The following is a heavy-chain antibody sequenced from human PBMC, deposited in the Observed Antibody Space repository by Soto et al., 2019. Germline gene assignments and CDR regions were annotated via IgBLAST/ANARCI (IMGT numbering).Heavy chain of an antibody. CDR3: ARWGLRGYYDILTGYPDY. CDR1: GYSISSGYY. J-gene: IGHJ4*02. CDR2: IYHSGST. D-gene: IGHD3-9*01. V-gene: IGHV4-38-2*01. Sequence: SETLSLTCAVSGYSISSGYYWGWIRQPPGKGLEWIWSIYHSGSTYYNPSLKSRVTISVDTSKNQFSLKLSSVAAADTAVYYCARWGLRGYYDILTGYPDYWGQGTLVTVSS.